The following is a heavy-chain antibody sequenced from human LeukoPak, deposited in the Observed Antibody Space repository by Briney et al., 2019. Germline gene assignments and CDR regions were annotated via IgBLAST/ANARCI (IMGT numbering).Heavy chain of an antibody. CDR2: ISGSGGST. D-gene: IGHD3-22*01. CDR3: AKGTFPGSGYSYSFDY. Sequence: GGSLRLSCAASGFTFSSYVMSWVRQAPGKGLEWVSAISGSGGSTYYADSVKGRFTISRDNSKNTLYLQMNSLRVEDTAVYYCAKGTFPGSGYSYSFDYWGQGTLVTVSS. V-gene: IGHV3-23*01. J-gene: IGHJ4*02. CDR1: GFTFSSYV.